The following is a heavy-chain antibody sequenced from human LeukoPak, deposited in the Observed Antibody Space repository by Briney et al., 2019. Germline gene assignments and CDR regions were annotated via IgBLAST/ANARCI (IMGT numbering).Heavy chain of an antibody. Sequence: ASVKLCCKASGYTFTDYDINWVRQAHGQGLEWMGWMNTKSGRTGYAKKFQGRVTMTRDTSINTAYMELSSLRSEDTAVYYCARVAYYYDSAGFYLNYYYGMDVWGQGTTVTASS. D-gene: IGHD3-22*01. CDR2: MNTKSGRT. CDR3: ARVAYYYDSAGFYLNYYYGMDV. J-gene: IGHJ6*02. V-gene: IGHV1-8*02. CDR1: GYTFTDYD.